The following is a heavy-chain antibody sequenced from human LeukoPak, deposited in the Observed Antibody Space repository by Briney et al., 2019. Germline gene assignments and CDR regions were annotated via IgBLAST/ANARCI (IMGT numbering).Heavy chain of an antibody. J-gene: IGHJ4*02. V-gene: IGHV1-2*02. CDR3: AADKQQLSYFFDY. CDR2: IKSNSGDT. Sequence: ASVKVSCKASGYTFTAYYIHWVRQAPGQGLEWMGWIKSNSGDTNYVQKFQGRVTMTRDTSMNTVYMELTSLMSDDTALYFCAADKQQLSYFFDYWGQGTLVTVSS. CDR1: GYTFTAYY. D-gene: IGHD6-13*01.